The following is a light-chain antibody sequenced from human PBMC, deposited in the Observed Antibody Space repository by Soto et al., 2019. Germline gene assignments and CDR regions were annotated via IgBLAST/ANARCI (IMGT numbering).Light chain of an antibody. CDR1: SSNIGRNT. Sequence: QAVVTQPPSASGTPGQRVTISCFGSSSNIGRNTVNWFQQLPGTAPKLLIYSNNQRPSGVPDRFSGSKSGTSASLAISGLQSGDEADYYCAAWDDSLNGWVFGGGTKLTVL. J-gene: IGLJ3*02. V-gene: IGLV1-44*01. CDR2: SNN. CDR3: AAWDDSLNGWV.